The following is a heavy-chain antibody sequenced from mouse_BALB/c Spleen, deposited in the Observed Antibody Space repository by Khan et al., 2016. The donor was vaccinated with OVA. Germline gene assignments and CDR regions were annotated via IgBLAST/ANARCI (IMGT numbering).Heavy chain of an antibody. Sequence: EVQLQESGPGLVKPSQSLSLTCTVTGYSITSDYAWNWIRQFPGNKLEWMAYISYSGRTSYNPSLKSRLSITRDTSKNPFFLQLNSVTTEDTATYYCARSVTITTVVATDFDYWGQGPTLTVSS. CDR3: ARSVTITTVVATDFDY. CDR1: GYSITSDYA. D-gene: IGHD1-1*01. V-gene: IGHV3-2*02. CDR2: ISYSGRT. J-gene: IGHJ2*01.